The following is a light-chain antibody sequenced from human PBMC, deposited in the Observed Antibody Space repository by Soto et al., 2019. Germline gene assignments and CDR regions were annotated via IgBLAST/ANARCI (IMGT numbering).Light chain of an antibody. CDR3: QQRSNWPST. CDR2: DAS. CDR1: QSVSSY. V-gene: IGKV3-11*01. J-gene: IGKJ4*01. Sequence: VVLTQSPAPLSLSPGDRATLSCRASQSVSSYLAWYQQKPGQAPRLLIYDASNRATGIPARFSGSGSGTDFTLTITSLEPEDFAVYYCQQRSNWPSTFGGGTKVEIK.